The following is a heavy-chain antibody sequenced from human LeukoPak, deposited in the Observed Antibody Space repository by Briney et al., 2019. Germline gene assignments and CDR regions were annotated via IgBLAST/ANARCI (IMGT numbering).Heavy chain of an antibody. V-gene: IGHV3-21*01. J-gene: IGHJ4*02. Sequence: PGGSLRLSCSASGFTFSSYTMNWVRQAPGKGLEWASSISGRSTYIFYADSVKGRFTISRDNAKNSLSLQTNSLRAEDTAVYYCARGLGTTVTNEYYYDSSGYYDGGLDYWGQGTLVTVSS. D-gene: IGHD3-22*01. CDR2: ISGRSTYI. CDR3: ARGLGTTVTNEYYYDSSGYYDGGLDY. CDR1: GFTFSSYT.